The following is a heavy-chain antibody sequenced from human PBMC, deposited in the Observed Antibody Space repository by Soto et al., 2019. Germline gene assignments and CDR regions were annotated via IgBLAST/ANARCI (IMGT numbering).Heavy chain of an antibody. CDR1: GASISSYY. Sequence: ETLSLTCTVSGASISSYYWSWIRPPPGKGLEWIGYIYYSGSTNYNPSLKSRVTISVDTSKNQFSLKLSSVTAADTAVYYCARDQTYYDFRSGYTRYYGMDVWGQGTTVTVSS. CDR3: ARDQTYYDFRSGYTRYYGMDV. V-gene: IGHV4-59*01. CDR2: IYYSGST. J-gene: IGHJ6*02. D-gene: IGHD3-3*01.